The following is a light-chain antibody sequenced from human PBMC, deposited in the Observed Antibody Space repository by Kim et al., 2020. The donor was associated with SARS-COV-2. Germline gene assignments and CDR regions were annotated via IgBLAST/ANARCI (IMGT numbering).Light chain of an antibody. V-gene: IGKV3-20*01. J-gene: IGKJ5*01. Sequence: ELVLRQSPGTLSLSPGERATLSCWASQSVSGDYLAWYQQKPGQAPRLLLYGASTRAPGTPDRFSGRGSGTDFTLTISRLEPEDFAVYYCQQYGSSVTFGQGTRLEIK. CDR2: GAS. CDR1: QSVSGDY. CDR3: QQYGSSVT.